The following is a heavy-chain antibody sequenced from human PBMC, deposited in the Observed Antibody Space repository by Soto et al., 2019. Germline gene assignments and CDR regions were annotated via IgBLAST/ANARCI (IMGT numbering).Heavy chain of an antibody. CDR3: ARGYYDILTGYYNWFDP. J-gene: IGHJ5*02. CDR1: GYTFTSYG. D-gene: IGHD3-9*01. CDR2: ISAYNGNT. V-gene: IGHV1-18*01. Sequence: QVQLVQSGAEVKKPGASVKVSCKASGYTFTSYGISWVRQAPGQGLEWMGWISAYNGNTNYAQKLQGRVTMTTDTSXSTXYMELRSLRSDDTAVYYCARGYYDILTGYYNWFDPWGQGTLVTVSS.